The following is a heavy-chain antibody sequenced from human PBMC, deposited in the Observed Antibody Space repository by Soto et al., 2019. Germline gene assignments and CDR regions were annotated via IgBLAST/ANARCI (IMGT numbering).Heavy chain of an antibody. CDR3: ARTYSSSWSPFDY. CDR1: GGSFSGYY. Sequence: QVQLQQWGAGLLKPSETLSLTCAVYGGSFSGYYWRWIRQPPGKGLEWIGEINQSGSTKYNPSLKCGVTITVDTSKNQYSLKLSSVTAADTAVYYCARTYSSSWSPFDYWGQGTLVTVSS. D-gene: IGHD6-13*01. CDR2: INQSGST. J-gene: IGHJ4*02. V-gene: IGHV4-34*01.